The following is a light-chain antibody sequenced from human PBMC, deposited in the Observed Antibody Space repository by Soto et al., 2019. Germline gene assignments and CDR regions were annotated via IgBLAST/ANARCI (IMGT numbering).Light chain of an antibody. CDR3: SSYAGSNMVV. V-gene: IGLV2-8*02. Sequence: QSVLTQPPSASRSPGQSVTISCTGTSSDVGGYNYVSWYQQHPGKAPKLMIYEVSKRPSGVPDRFSGSKSGNTASLTVSGLQAEDEADYYCSSYAGSNMVVFGGGTKLTVL. J-gene: IGLJ2*01. CDR2: EVS. CDR1: SSDVGGYNY.